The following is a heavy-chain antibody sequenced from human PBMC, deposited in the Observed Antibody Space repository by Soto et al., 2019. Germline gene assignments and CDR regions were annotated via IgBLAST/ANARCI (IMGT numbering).Heavy chain of an antibody. V-gene: IGHV1-69*01. D-gene: IGHD3-10*01. J-gene: IGHJ6*02. CDR1: GGTFSSYA. CDR3: ARASMVRGVYHYYGMDV. Sequence: QVQLVQSGAEVKKPGSSVKVSCKASGGTFSSYAISWVRQAPGQGLEWMGGISPIFGTANYAQKFQGRVTITADESTSTAYMELSSLRSEDTAVYYCARASMVRGVYHYYGMDVWGQGTTVTVSS. CDR2: ISPIFGTA.